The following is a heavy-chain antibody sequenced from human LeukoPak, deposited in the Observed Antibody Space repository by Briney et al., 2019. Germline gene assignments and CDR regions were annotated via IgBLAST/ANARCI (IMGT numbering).Heavy chain of an antibody. CDR3: ARGHIVVVPAAIVSYYYYGMDV. J-gene: IGHJ6*02. D-gene: IGHD2-2*01. V-gene: IGHV4-34*01. Sequence: SETLSLTCAVYGGSFSGYSWSWIRQPPGKGLEWIGEINHSGSTNYNPSLKSRVTISVDTSKNQFSLKLSSVTAADTAVYYCARGHIVVVPAAIVSYYYYGMDVWGQGTTVTVSS. CDR2: INHSGST. CDR1: GGSFSGYS.